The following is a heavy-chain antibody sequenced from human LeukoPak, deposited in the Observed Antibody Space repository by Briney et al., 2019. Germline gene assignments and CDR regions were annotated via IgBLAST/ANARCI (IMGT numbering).Heavy chain of an antibody. V-gene: IGHV3-23*01. CDR3: AKDSISITMVRGXYXDV. D-gene: IGHD3-10*01. CDR1: GFTFSSYA. CDR2: ISGSGGST. J-gene: IGHJ6*03. Sequence: GGSLRLSCAASGFTFSSYAMSWVRQAPGKGLEWVSAISGSGGSTYYADSVKGRFTISRDNSKNTLYLQMNSLRAEDTAVYYCAKDSISITMVRGXYXDVXXKGXTVTV.